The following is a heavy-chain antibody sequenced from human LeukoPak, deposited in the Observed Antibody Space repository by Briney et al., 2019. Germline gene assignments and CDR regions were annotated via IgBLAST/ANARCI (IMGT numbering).Heavy chain of an antibody. V-gene: IGHV4-59*01. CDR1: GGSISSYY. CDR2: IYYSWST. J-gene: IGHJ5*02. Sequence: SETLSLTCTVSGGSISSYYWSWIRQPPGKGLEWIGYIYYSWSTNYNPSLKSRVTISVDTSKNQFSLKLSSVTAADTAVYYCAGSYYDYVWGSYRYGNNWFDPWGQGTLVTVSS. D-gene: IGHD3-16*02. CDR3: AGSYYDYVWGSYRYGNNWFDP.